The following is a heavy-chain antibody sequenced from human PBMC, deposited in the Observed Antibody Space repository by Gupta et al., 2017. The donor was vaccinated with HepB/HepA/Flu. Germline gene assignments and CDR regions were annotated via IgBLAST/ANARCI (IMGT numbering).Heavy chain of an antibody. CDR3: TKGRGGNYGGALDI. D-gene: IGHD4-23*01. CDR1: GFTYNSFP. J-gene: IGHJ3*02. V-gene: IGHV3-23*01. Sequence: EVQLLESGGGLVQPGGSLRLSCAASGFTYNSFPMSWVRQTPGKGLQWVSTISASGYNTYYADSVGGRFTISRDNSKNTVYLQMNSLRVEDTAVYYCTKGRGGNYGGALDIWGQGTMGTVSS. CDR2: ISASGYNT.